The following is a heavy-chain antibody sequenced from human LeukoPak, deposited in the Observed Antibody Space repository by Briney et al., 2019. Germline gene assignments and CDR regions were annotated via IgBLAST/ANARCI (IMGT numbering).Heavy chain of an antibody. J-gene: IGHJ4*02. CDR1: GFTFSSYS. CDR2: ISSSSSYI. D-gene: IGHD3-10*01. CDR3: ARDRSRYSGSGNGFDY. Sequence: GGSLRLSCAASGFTFSSYSMNWVRQAPGKGLEWVSSISSSSSYIYYADSVKGRFTISRDNAKNSLYLQMNSLRAEDTAIYYCARDRSRYSGSGNGFDYWGQGTLVTVSS. V-gene: IGHV3-21*01.